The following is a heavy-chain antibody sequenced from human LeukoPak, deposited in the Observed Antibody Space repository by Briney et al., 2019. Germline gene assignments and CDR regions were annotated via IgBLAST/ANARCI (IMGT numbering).Heavy chain of an antibody. D-gene: IGHD3-22*01. CDR3: ARRDNYDDWSFDY. J-gene: IGHJ4*02. CDR1: GFTFSSYE. Sequence: GGSLRLSCAASGFTFSSYEMNWVRQAPGKGLEWVSFISSSGSTIYYADSVKGRFTISRDNAKNSLYLQMNSLRAEDTAVYYCARRDNYDDWSFDYWGQGTLVTVSS. CDR2: ISSSGSTI. V-gene: IGHV3-48*03.